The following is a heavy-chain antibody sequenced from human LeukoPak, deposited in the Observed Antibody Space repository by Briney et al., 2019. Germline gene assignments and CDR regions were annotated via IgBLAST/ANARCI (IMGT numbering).Heavy chain of an antibody. J-gene: IGHJ5*02. V-gene: IGHV3-48*02. D-gene: IGHD6-13*01. CDR1: GFTFSSYS. Sequence: GGTLRLSCAASGFTFSSYSMKWVRQAPGKGLEWVSYISSSSSNIYYADSVKGRFTISRDNAKNSLYLQMNSLRDEDTAVYYCARTIIAAAGTNNWFDPWGQGTLVTVSS. CDR2: ISSSSSNI. CDR3: ARTIIAAAGTNNWFDP.